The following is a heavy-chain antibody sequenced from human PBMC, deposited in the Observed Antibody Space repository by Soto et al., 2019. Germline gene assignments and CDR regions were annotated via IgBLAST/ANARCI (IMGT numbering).Heavy chain of an antibody. CDR2: INAGNGNT. J-gene: IGHJ4*02. CDR1: GYTFTSYA. V-gene: IGHV1-3*01. D-gene: IGHD4-17*01. CDR3: ARATANGGFDY. Sequence: QVQIVQSGAEVKKPGASVQVSCKASGYTFTSYAMHWVRQAPGQRLEWMGWINAGNGNTKYSQKFQGRVTITSDTSASTAYMELSSLRSEDTAVYYCARATANGGFDYWGQGTLVTVSS.